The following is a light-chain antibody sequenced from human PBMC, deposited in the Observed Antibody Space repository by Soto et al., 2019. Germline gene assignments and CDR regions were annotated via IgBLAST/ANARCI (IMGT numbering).Light chain of an antibody. V-gene: IGLV2-14*01. CDR2: DVS. J-gene: IGLJ1*01. CDR1: SSDVGGYNY. CDR3: SSYTSSSTLV. Sequence: QSALTQPASVSGSPGQSITISCTGASSDVGGYNYVSWYQLHPGKAPKLIICDVSNRPSGVSNRFSGSKSGNTASLTISGLQAEDKADYYCSSYTSSSTLVFGTGTKVTVL.